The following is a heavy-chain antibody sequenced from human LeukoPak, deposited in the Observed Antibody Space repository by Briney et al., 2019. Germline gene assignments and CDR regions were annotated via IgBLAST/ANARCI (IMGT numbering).Heavy chain of an antibody. J-gene: IGHJ4*02. CDR3: ARGRGRYCSGGSCYSGAFDY. CDR2: INHSGST. D-gene: IGHD2-15*01. Sequence: PSETLSLTCAVYGGSFSGYYWSWIRQPPGKGLEWIGEINHSGSTNYNPSLKSRVTISVDTSKNQFSLKLSSVTAADTAVYYCARGRGRYCSGGSCYSGAFDYWGQGTLVTVSS. V-gene: IGHV4-34*01. CDR1: GGSFSGYY.